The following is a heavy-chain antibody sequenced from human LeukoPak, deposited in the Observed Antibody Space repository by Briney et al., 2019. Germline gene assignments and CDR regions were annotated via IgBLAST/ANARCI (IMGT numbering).Heavy chain of an antibody. CDR1: GFTFSSYS. CDR2: ISSSSSYI. V-gene: IGHV3-21*01. D-gene: IGHD3-22*01. Sequence: GGSLRLSFAASGFTFSSYSMNWVRQAPGKGLEWVSSISSSSSYIYYADSVKGRFTISRDNAKNSLYLQMNSLRAEDTAVYYCARVPKNYYDSSGYSGYWGQGTLVTVSS. J-gene: IGHJ4*02. CDR3: ARVPKNYYDSSGYSGY.